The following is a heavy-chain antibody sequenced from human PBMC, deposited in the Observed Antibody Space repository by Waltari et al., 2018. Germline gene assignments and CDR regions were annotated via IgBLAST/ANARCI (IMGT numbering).Heavy chain of an antibody. J-gene: IGHJ5*02. CDR3: ALLGGTWYNS. D-gene: IGHD6-13*01. CDR2: IEYDSKKI. V-gene: IGHV3-30*02. CDR1: GFSFRNFG. Sequence: QVRLVESGGGVVQPGESLRLSCAASGFSFRNFGVHWVRQAPGKGPEWVAFIEYDSKKIFYADSVKGRFSVSRDNSKNTLFLQMGSLKSDDTGFYYCALLGGTWYNSWGQGTLVTVSP.